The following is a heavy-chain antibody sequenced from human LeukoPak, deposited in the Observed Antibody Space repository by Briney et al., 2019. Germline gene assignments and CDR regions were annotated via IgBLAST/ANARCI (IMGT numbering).Heavy chain of an antibody. CDR1: GFTFSNYA. V-gene: IGHV3-23*01. D-gene: IGHD2-2*01. J-gene: IGHJ4*02. CDR3: ARAGFCSTTTCYNPFDY. CDR2: ITDTGFAT. Sequence: PGGSLRLSCAASGFTFSNYAMTWVRQAPGKGLEWVSGITDTGFATFYADSVRGRFTISRDNSRNTLYLQMDSLRAEDTAVYYCARAGFCSTTTCYNPFDYWGQGTLVTVSS.